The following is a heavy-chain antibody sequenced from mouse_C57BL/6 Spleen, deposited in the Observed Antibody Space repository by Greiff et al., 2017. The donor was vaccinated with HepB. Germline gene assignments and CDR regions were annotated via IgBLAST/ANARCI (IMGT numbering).Heavy chain of an antibody. V-gene: IGHV1-82*01. Sequence: QVQLQQSGPELVKPGASVKISCKASGYAFSSSWMNWVKQRPGKGLEWIGRIYPGDGDTNYNGKFKGKATLTADKSSSTAYMQLSSLTSEDSAVYFCASGTTVVAPFDYWGQGTTLTVSS. CDR3: ASGTTVVAPFDY. J-gene: IGHJ2*01. CDR1: GYAFSSSW. D-gene: IGHD1-1*01. CDR2: IYPGDGDT.